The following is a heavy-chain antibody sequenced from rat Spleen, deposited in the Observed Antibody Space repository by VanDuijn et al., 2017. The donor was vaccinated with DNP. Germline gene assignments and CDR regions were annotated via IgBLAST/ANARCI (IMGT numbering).Heavy chain of an antibody. CDR1: GFTFGDYY. CDR2: INPDGGTT. D-gene: IGHD1-11*01. CDR3: ARRYGGYGTVGYFDF. J-gene: IGHJ1*01. Sequence: EVQLVQSGGGLVQPGRSLKLSCAASGFTFGDYYMSWVRQAPTMGLEWVASINPDGGTTYYRDSVKGRFTVSRDNAKSSLYLQMDSLRSEDTATYYCARRYGGYGTVGYFDFWGPGTMVTVSS. V-gene: IGHV5-25*01.